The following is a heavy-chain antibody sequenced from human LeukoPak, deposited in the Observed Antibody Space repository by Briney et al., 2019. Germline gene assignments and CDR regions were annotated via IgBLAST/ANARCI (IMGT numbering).Heavy chain of an antibody. CDR2: IDGDGRDR. J-gene: IGHJ4*02. V-gene: IGHV3-7*03. Sequence: GGSLRLSCAASGFTFTKFWMSWVRQAPGKGLEWVANIDGDGRDRYYMDSVKGRFTISRDNAKNSLYLQMNSLRVEDTAMYYCAKDPRITMIVVVITGDFDYWGQGTLVTVSS. CDR1: GFTFTKFW. CDR3: AKDPRITMIVVVITGDFDY. D-gene: IGHD3-22*01.